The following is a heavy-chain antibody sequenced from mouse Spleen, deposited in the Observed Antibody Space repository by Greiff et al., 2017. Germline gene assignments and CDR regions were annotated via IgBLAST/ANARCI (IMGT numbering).Heavy chain of an antibody. J-gene: IGHJ4*01. Sequence: QVQLQQSGAELARPGASVKLSCKASGYTFTDYYINWVKQRTGQGLEWIGEIYPGSGNTYYNEKFKGKATLTADKSSSTAYMQLSSLTSEDSAVYFCAEGRLTYAMDYWGQGTSVTVSS. CDR1: GYTFTDYY. CDR3: AEGRLTYAMDY. CDR2: IYPGSGNT. V-gene: IGHV1-77*01.